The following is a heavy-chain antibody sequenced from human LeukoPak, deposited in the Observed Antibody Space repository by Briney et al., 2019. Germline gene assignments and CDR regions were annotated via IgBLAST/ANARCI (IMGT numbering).Heavy chain of an antibody. J-gene: IGHJ4*02. CDR2: ISGSGGST. D-gene: IGHD6-6*01. Sequence: GGPLRLSCAASGFTFSSYAMSWVRQAPGKGLEWVSSISGSGGSTYYADYVKGRFTISRDNSKNTLDLQMNSLRAEDTAVYYCAKSSLVAPYDYWGQGTLVSVSS. CDR1: GFTFSSYA. V-gene: IGHV3-23*01. CDR3: AKSSLVAPYDY.